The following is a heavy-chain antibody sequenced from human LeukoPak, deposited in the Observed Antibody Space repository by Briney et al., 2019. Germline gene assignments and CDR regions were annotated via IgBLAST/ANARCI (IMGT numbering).Heavy chain of an antibody. CDR1: GFTFSDYY. CDR2: ISNSGTTI. D-gene: IGHD5-12*01. J-gene: IGHJ3*02. Sequence: GGSLRLSCAASGFTFSDYYMNWIRQAPGKGLEWVSYISNSGTTIYYADSVKGRFTISRDNAKNSLYLQMNSLRAEDTAVYYCARDSGGEAFDIWGQGTMVTVSS. V-gene: IGHV3-11*04. CDR3: ARDSGGEAFDI.